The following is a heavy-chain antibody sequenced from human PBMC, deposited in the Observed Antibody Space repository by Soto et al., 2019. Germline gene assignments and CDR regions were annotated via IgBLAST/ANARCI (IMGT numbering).Heavy chain of an antibody. Sequence: GGSLRLSCAASGFTFSSYSMNWVRQAPGKGPEWVSSISSSSSYIYYADSVKGRFTISRDNAKNSLYLQMNSLRAEDTAVYYCARDAVPAATEPMPYYYYYMDVWGKGTTVTVSS. CDR3: ARDAVPAATEPMPYYYYYMDV. CDR1: GFTFSSYS. CDR2: ISSSSSYI. D-gene: IGHD2-2*01. J-gene: IGHJ6*03. V-gene: IGHV3-21*01.